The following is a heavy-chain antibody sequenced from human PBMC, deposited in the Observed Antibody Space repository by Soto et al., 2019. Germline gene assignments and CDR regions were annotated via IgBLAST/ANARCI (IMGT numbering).Heavy chain of an antibody. Sequence: EVQLVESGGGLVQPGGSLRLSCAASGFTFSSYAMHWVRQAPGKGLEYVSAISSNGGSTYYANSVKGRFTISRDNSKNTLYLQMGSLRAEDMAVYYCARGPRVTTKVPLYYYMDVWGKGTTVTVSS. CDR2: ISSNGGST. CDR3: ARGPRVTTKVPLYYYMDV. D-gene: IGHD4-17*01. J-gene: IGHJ6*03. V-gene: IGHV3-64*01. CDR1: GFTFSSYA.